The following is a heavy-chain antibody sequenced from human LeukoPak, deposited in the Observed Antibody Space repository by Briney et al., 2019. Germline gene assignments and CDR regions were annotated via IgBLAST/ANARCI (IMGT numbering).Heavy chain of an antibody. CDR2: INHSGST. V-gene: IGHV4-34*01. CDR3: ARARPRRYCSGGSCYYFLLYYFDY. Sequence: SETLSLTCAVYGGSFSGYSWSLISQPPGKGLEWIGEINHSGSTTYNPSHKSRVTISVDTSKNQFSLKLSSVTAADTAVYYCARARPRRYCSGGSCYYFLLYYFDYWGQGTLVTVSS. D-gene: IGHD2-15*01. CDR1: GGSFSGYS. J-gene: IGHJ4*02.